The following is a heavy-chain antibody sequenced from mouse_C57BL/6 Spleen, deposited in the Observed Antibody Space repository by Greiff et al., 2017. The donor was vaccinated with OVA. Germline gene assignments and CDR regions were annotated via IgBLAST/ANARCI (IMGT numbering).Heavy chain of an antibody. V-gene: IGHV2-2*01. J-gene: IGHJ2*01. D-gene: IGHD1-1*01. CDR2: IWSGGST. Sequence: VQGVESGPGLVQPSQSLSITCTVSGFSLTSYGVHWVRQSPGKGLEWLGVIWSGGSTDYNAAFISRLSISKDNSKSQVFFKMNSLQADDTAIYYCARSSITTVVADFDYWGQGTTLTVSS. CDR1: GFSLTSYG. CDR3: ARSSITTVVADFDY.